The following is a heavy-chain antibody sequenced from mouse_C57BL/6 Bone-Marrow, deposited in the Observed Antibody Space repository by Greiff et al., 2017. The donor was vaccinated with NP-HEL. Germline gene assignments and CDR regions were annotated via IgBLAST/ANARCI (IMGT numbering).Heavy chain of an antibody. CDR3: ARGGNYWYYFDY. CDR1: GYTFTTYP. J-gene: IGHJ2*01. Sequence: VKLVESGAELVKPGASVKMSCKASGYTFTTYPIEWVKQNHGKSLEWIGNFHPYNDDTEYNEKFKNKATLTVEKSSSTVYLELSRLTSDDSSVYYCARGGNYWYYFDYGGQGTTLTVSS. V-gene: IGHV1-47*01. D-gene: IGHD2-1*01. CDR2: FHPYNDDT.